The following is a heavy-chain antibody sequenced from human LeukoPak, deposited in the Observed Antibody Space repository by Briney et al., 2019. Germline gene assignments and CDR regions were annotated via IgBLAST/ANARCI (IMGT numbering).Heavy chain of an antibody. CDR2: SSDTT. V-gene: IGHV3-23*01. D-gene: IGHD4-23*01. Sequence: GGSLRLSCAASGFTFSSYAMSWVRQAPRKGLEWVSTSSDTTYYTDSVRGRFTIYRDTSKNTLYLQMNSLGAADTAVYYCARSRGPGNHFFDYWGQGALVTVSS. CDR3: ARSRGPGNHFFDY. J-gene: IGHJ4*02. CDR1: GFTFSSYA.